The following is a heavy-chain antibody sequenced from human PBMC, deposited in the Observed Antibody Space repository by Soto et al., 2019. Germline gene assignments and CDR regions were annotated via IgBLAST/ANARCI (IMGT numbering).Heavy chain of an antibody. CDR2: IYSGGST. J-gene: IGHJ3*02. V-gene: IGHV3-66*01. CDR1: GFTVSSNY. CDR3: ARDRLDYDYIWGSYTPSDAFDI. D-gene: IGHD3-16*01. Sequence: EVQLVESGGGLVQPGGSLRLSCAASGFTVSSNYMSWVRQAPGKGLEWVSVIYSGGSTYYADSVKGRFTISRDNSKNTLYLQMNSLRAEDTAVYYCARDRLDYDYIWGSYTPSDAFDIWGQGTMVTVSS.